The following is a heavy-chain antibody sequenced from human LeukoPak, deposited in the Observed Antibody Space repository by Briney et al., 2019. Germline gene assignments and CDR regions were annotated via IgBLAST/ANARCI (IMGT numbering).Heavy chain of an antibody. CDR1: GFTFSSYG. J-gene: IGHJ5*02. Sequence: GGSLRLSCAASGFTFSSYGMHWVRQAPGKGLEWVAVISYDGSNKYYADSVKGRFTISRDNAKNTLYLQMNSLRAGDTAVYYCARDLSGRGNWFDPWGQGTLVTVSS. CDR3: ARDLSGRGNWFDP. D-gene: IGHD2-15*01. CDR2: ISYDGSNK. V-gene: IGHV3-30*03.